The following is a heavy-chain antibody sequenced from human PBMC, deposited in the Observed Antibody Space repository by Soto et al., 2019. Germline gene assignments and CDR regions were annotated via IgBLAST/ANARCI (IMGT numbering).Heavy chain of an antibody. V-gene: IGHV1-69*06. CDR2: IVPVLGST. J-gene: IGHJ6*02. CDR1: RGTFSSNA. CDR3: AGERRRWLLTGYDYYGMDV. Sequence: QVQLVQSGTELRKPGSSVKVSCKVSRGTFSSNAIRWLRQAPGQGLEWIGVIVPVLGSTTYSEKFQGRLTITADKSTSTAYMELSSVRSDDTAVYYCAGERRRWLLTGYDYYGMDVWGQGTTVIVSS. D-gene: IGHD3-9*01.